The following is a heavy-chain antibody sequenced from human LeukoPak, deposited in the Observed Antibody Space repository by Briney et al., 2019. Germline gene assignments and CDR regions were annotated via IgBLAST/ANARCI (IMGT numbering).Heavy chain of an antibody. D-gene: IGHD6-13*01. V-gene: IGHV1-18*01. Sequence: ASVKVSCKASGYTFTSYGISWVRQAPGQGLEWMGWISAYNGNTNYAQKLQGRVTMTTDTSTSTAYMELRSLRSDDTAVYYCAREDIAAAGTPPYYYYYYGMDVWGQGTTVTVSS. J-gene: IGHJ6*02. CDR1: GYTFTSYG. CDR3: AREDIAAAGTPPYYYYYYGMDV. CDR2: ISAYNGNT.